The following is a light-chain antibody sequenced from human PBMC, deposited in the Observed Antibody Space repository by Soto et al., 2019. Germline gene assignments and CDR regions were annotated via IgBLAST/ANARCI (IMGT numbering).Light chain of an antibody. CDR1: QSVSSN. J-gene: IGKJ2*01. Sequence: EIVMTQSPDTLSVSPGERATLSCRASQSVSSNLAWYQQKPGQAPRLLMYGASTRATGIPARFSGSGSGTEFTLTISSLQSEDFAVYCCQQYDNWPPSYTFGQGTKLEIK. CDR2: GAS. V-gene: IGKV3-15*01. CDR3: QQYDNWPPSYT.